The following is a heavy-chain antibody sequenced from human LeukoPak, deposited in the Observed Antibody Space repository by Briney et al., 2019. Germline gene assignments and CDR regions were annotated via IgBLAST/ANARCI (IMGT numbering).Heavy chain of an antibody. V-gene: IGHV1-2*02. J-gene: IGHJ6*02. CDR3: AREGDLYCSSTSCYNNNYYYGMDV. CDR2: INPNSGGT. CDR1: GYTFTGYY. Sequence: ASVKVSCKASGYTFTGYYMHWVRQAPGQGLEWMGWINPNSGGTNYAQRFQGRVTMTRDTSISTAYMELSRLRSDDTAVYYCAREGDLYCSSTSCYNNNYYYGMDVWGQGTTVTVSS. D-gene: IGHD2-2*02.